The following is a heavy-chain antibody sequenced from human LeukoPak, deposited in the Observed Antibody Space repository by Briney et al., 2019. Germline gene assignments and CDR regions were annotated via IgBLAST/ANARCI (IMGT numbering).Heavy chain of an antibody. Sequence: ASVKVSCKSSGYSFNGYFIHWVRQAPGQGFEWMVWIDPNSGVTKYAQKFQGRVTMARDTSITTTYMDLSRLSSDDTAVYYCARRGYSGYDFDYWGQGTLVTVPS. D-gene: IGHD5-12*01. J-gene: IGHJ4*02. CDR3: ARRGYSGYDFDY. V-gene: IGHV1-2*02. CDR2: IDPNSGVT. CDR1: GYSFNGYF.